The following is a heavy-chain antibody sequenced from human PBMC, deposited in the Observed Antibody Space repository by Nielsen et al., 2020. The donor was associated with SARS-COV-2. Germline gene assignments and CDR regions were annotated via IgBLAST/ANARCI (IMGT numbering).Heavy chain of an antibody. CDR3: ARAGFLEWRWAGWWFDP. D-gene: IGHD3-3*01. CDR2: IYYSGST. J-gene: IGHJ5*02. Sequence: SETLSLTCTVSGGSISSGDYYWSWIRQPPGKGLEWIGYIYYSGSTYYNPSLKSRVTISVDTSKNQFSLKLSSVTAADTAVYYCARAGFLEWRWAGWWFDPWGQGTLVTVSS. CDR1: GGSISSGDYY. V-gene: IGHV4-30-4*02.